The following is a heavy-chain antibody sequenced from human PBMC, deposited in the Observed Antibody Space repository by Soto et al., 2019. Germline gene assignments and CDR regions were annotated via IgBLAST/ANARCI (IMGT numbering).Heavy chain of an antibody. J-gene: IGHJ4*02. Sequence: ASVKVSCKASGGTFSSYTISWVRQAPGQGLEWMGRIIPILGIANYAQKFQGRVTITADKSTSTAYMELSSLRSEDTAVYYCARTDRNYDSSGYYNYWGQGTLVTVSS. D-gene: IGHD3-22*01. CDR1: GGTFSSYT. CDR3: ARTDRNYDSSGYYNY. V-gene: IGHV1-69*02. CDR2: IIPILGIA.